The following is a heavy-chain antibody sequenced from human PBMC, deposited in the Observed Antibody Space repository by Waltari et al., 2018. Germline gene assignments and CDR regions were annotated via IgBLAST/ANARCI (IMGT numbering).Heavy chain of an antibody. Sequence: QVQLVESGGGVVQPGRSLRLSCAASGFTFGRYALHWVRQAPGKGMEWVAVISFDGSNKDYADSVKGRFTISRDNSKNTLYLQMNSLRAEDTAVYYCARDTVDSGYVGFYFDYWGQGTLVTVSS. D-gene: IGHD5-12*01. CDR2: ISFDGSNK. CDR1: GFTFGRYA. J-gene: IGHJ4*02. CDR3: ARDTVDSGYVGFYFDY. V-gene: IGHV3-30-3*01.